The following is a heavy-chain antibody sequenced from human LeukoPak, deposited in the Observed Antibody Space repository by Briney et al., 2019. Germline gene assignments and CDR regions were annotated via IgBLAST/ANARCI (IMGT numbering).Heavy chain of an antibody. V-gene: IGHV4-4*07. CDR3: ARDYLVGAPLDS. CDR1: GVSITNYY. Sequence: SETLSLTCTVSGVSITNYYWAWIRQPAGKGLEWIGRMYISESTNYNPSLKSRVTISIDKPKNQFSLKLRSVTAADTALYYCARDYLVGAPLDSWGQGTLVTVSS. J-gene: IGHJ4*02. D-gene: IGHD1-26*01. CDR2: MYISEST.